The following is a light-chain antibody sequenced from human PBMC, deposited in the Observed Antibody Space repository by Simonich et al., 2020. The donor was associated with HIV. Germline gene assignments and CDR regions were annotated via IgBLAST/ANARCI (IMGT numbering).Light chain of an antibody. CDR1: QSISSY. CDR2: AAS. Sequence: DIQMTQSPSSLSASVGDRVNITCRASQSISSYLNWDQQKPGKAPKLLIYAASSLQSGVPSRFSGSGSGTDFTLTISSLQPEDFATYYCQQSYSTPLTFGGGTKVEIK. J-gene: IGKJ4*01. CDR3: QQSYSTPLT. V-gene: IGKV1-39*01.